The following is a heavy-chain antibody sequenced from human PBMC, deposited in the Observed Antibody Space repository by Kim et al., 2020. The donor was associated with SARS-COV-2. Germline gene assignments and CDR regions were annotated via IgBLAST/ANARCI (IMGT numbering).Heavy chain of an antibody. D-gene: IGHD7-27*01. V-gene: IGHV1-46*01. CDR3: ARELTFDY. CDR2: GGST. J-gene: IGHJ4*02. Sequence: GGSTSYARKFQGRVTMPRDTSTSPVYMELSSLRSEDTAVYYCARELTFDYWGQGTLVTVSS.